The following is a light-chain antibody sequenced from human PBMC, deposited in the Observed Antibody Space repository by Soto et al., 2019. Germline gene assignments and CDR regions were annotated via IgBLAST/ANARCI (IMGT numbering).Light chain of an antibody. CDR3: QQPSIRNT. Sequence: EIVLTQSPATLSLSPGERATLSCRASQSVSRYFAWYQQKPGQAPRLLIYDASNRATGIPARFSGSGSGTDFTLTIRSLEPVDLAVYCCQQPSIRNTFGQRTELEIK. V-gene: IGKV3-11*01. CDR2: DAS. CDR1: QSVSRY. J-gene: IGKJ2*01.